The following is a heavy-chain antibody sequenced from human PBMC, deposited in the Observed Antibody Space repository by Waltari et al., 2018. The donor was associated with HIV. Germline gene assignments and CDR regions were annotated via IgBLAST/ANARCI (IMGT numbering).Heavy chain of an antibody. V-gene: IGHV3-33*01. D-gene: IGHD2-8*01. CDR3: ARGDIILMVYTIDY. Sequence: QVQLVESGGGVVQPGRSLRISCEASGFLFSSFGLHWVRQAPGKGLEWVAVIWFDGNHKYYSDSVKGRVTISRDNSKDTVDLQMNSLRTEDTGVYYCARGDIILMVYTIDYWGQGTLVSVSS. CDR2: IWFDGNHK. J-gene: IGHJ4*02. CDR1: GFLFSSFG.